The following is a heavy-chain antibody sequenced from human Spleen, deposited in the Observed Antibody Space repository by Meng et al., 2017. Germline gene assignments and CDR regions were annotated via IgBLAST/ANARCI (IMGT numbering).Heavy chain of an antibody. V-gene: IGHV3-66*02. D-gene: IGHD3-10*01. CDR3: SRIGYGSGTYYSPEYYFDY. CDR2: IYRGEST. Sequence: GESLKISCEVSGFTVSSKYMSWVRQAPGKGLEWVSLIYRGESTVYADSVKGRFTILRDNSKNTLYLQMSSLRHEDTAVYYCSRIGYGSGTYYSPEYYFDYWGQGTLVTVSS. CDR1: GFTVSSKY. J-gene: IGHJ4*02.